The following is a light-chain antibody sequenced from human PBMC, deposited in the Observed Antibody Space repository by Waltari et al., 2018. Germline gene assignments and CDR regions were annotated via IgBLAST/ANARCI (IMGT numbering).Light chain of an antibody. J-gene: IGLJ3*02. CDR2: DIT. V-gene: IGLV2-11*01. CDR3: CSYVGSHTNWV. CDR1: SSDVGDYTF. Sequence: QSALTQPRSVSGSPGQSVTISCTGISSDVGDYTFVSWYQHHQGKAPKPIIPDITQRPSWVPARFSGSKSGNTASLTISGLQAEDEADYYCCSYVGSHTNWVFGGGTKLTVL.